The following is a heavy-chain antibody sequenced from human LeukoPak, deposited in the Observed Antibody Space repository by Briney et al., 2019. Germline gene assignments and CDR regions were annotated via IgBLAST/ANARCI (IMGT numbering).Heavy chain of an antibody. V-gene: IGHV1-18*01. J-gene: IGHJ4*02. D-gene: IGHD3-3*01. CDR1: GYTFTSYG. CDR2: ISAYNGNT. Sequence: WASVKVSCKASGYTFTSYGISWVRQAPGQGLEWMGWISAYNGNTNYAQKPQGRVTMTRNTSISTAYMELSSLRSEDTAVYYCARSDFWSGYWPAEIDYWGQGTLVTVSS. CDR3: ARSDFWSGYWPAEIDY.